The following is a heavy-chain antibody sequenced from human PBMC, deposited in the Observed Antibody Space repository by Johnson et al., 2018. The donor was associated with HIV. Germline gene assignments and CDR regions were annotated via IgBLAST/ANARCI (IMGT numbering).Heavy chain of an antibody. J-gene: IGHJ3*02. Sequence: VQLVESGGGLVQPGGSLRLSCAASGFTFSSYWMSWVRQAPGKGLEWVANIKQDGSEKYYVDSVKGRFTISRDNAKNSLYLQMNSLRAEETAVYYCARDQFRKGWDQLGVDAFDIWGQGTMVTVSS. D-gene: IGHD1-26*01. V-gene: IGHV3-7*01. CDR2: IKQDGSEK. CDR3: ARDQFRKGWDQLGVDAFDI. CDR1: GFTFSSYW.